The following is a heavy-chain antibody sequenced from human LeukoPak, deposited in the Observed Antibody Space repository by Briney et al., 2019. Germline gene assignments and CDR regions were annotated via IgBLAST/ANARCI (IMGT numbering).Heavy chain of an antibody. V-gene: IGHV4-34*01. CDR3: ARQGETYYYDSSGYYPSPYFDY. J-gene: IGHJ4*02. CDR1: GGSFSGYY. Sequence: SETLSLTCAVYGGSFSGYYWSWIRQPPGKGLEWIGEINHSGSTNYNPSLKSRVTISVDTSKNQFSLKLSSVTAADTAVYYCARQGETYYYDSSGYYPSPYFDYWGQGTLVTVSS. CDR2: INHSGST. D-gene: IGHD3-22*01.